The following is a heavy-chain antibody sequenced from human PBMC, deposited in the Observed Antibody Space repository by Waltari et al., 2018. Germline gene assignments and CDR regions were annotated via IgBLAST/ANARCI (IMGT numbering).Heavy chain of an antibody. J-gene: IGHJ4*01. D-gene: IGHD1-26*01. Sequence: QLQLQESGPGLVKPSENLSITCPVSVGSISSSSYHWGWIRQPPGEGLEWFGNFYYSGSTYYNPSLKSRFTISVDTSKNQFSLKLSSVTAADTAVYYCARLCHYAPKVMYSGSCSVDYWGQGTLVTVSS. V-gene: IGHV4-39*01. CDR1: VGSISSSSYH. CDR2: FYYSGST. CDR3: ARLCHYAPKVMYSGSCSVDY.